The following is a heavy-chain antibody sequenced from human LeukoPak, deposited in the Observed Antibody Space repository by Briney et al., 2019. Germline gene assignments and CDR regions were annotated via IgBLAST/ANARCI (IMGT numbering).Heavy chain of an antibody. CDR1: GFTFSSDA. D-gene: IGHD3-9*01. J-gene: IGHJ4*02. CDR2: IGGIGDNT. Sequence: GGSLRLSCAASGFTFSSDAMSWVRQVPGKGLEWFSTIGGIGDNTHYADSVKGRFTISRDGSRNTLYLQMNTLRVEDTAIYYCAKTPTFYYVLTGYSNDYWGQGTLVTVSS. V-gene: IGHV3-23*01. CDR3: AKTPTFYYVLTGYSNDY.